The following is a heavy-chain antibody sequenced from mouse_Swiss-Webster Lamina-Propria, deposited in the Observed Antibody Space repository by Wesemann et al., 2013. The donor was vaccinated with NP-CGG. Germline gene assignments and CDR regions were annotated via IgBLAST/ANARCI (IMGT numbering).Heavy chain of an antibody. J-gene: IGHJ2*01. CDR3: ARYGYYVRRYYFDY. V-gene: IGHV3-8*02. D-gene: IGHD2-3*01. CDR2: ISYSGST. Sequence: EYAGYISYSGSTYYNPSLKSRISITRDTSKNQYYLQLNSVTTEDTATYYCARYGYYVRRYYFDYWGQGTTPTVSS.